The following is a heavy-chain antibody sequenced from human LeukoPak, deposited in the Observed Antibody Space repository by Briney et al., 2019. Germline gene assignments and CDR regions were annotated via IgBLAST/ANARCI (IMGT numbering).Heavy chain of an antibody. CDR3: ARDIVVVSDTRGFDY. V-gene: IGHV1-2*02. CDR2: IHPNSGAT. D-gene: IGHD2-21*01. Sequence: ASVKVSCKASGYTFSGYYIFWVRRAPGQGLEWMGWIHPNSGATKSAEKFQGRVTLTRDTSITTVYMELSRLSSDDTAVYYCARDIVVVSDTRGFDYWGQGTLVTVSS. CDR1: GYTFSGYY. J-gene: IGHJ4*02.